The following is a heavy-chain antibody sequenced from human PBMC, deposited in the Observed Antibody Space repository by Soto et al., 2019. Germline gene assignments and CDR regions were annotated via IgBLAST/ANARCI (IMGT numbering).Heavy chain of an antibody. J-gene: IGHJ4*02. Sequence: QVQLQQWGAGLLKPSETLSLTCAVYGGSFSGYYWSWIRQPPGKGLEWIGEINHSGSTKYNPSLKSRVTISVDTSKNQFALKRSSVTAADTAVYYCARGRYRSSWYGYDYWGQGTLVTVSS. D-gene: IGHD6-13*01. CDR3: ARGRYRSSWYGYDY. V-gene: IGHV4-34*01. CDR2: INHSGST. CDR1: GGSFSGYY.